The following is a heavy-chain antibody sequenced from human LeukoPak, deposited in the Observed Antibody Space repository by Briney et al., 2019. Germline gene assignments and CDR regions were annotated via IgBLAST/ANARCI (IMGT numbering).Heavy chain of an antibody. Sequence: GGSLRLSCAVSGLTFNNYAMSWVRQAPGKGLEWVSGISPSGGITYYTDSVKGRFTISRDNSKNTVSLQMNSLRGEDTAVYYCAKDDAWGRYKDWGQGTLVTVSS. D-gene: IGHD3-16*01. V-gene: IGHV3-23*01. CDR3: AKDDAWGRYKD. CDR1: GLTFNNYA. J-gene: IGHJ1*01. CDR2: ISPSGGIT.